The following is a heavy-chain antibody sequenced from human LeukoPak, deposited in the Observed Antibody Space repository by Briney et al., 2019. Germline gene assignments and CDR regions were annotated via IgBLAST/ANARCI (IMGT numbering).Heavy chain of an antibody. CDR3: AKVWVISYYGSGSSIDY. CDR1: AFTFSSYA. J-gene: IGHJ4*02. Sequence: AGSLRLSCAASAFTFSSYAMSCVRQAPGKGLEWVSAISGSGGSTYYADSVKGRFTISRDNSKNTLYLQMNSLRAEDTAVYYCAKVWVISYYGSGSSIDYWGQGTLVTVSS. D-gene: IGHD3-10*01. CDR2: ISGSGGST. V-gene: IGHV3-23*01.